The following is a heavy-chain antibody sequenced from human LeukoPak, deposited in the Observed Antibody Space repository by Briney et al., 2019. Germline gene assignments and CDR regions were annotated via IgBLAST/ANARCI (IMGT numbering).Heavy chain of an antibody. Sequence: GGSLRLSCAASGFIFSNYWMNWVRQTPGKGLEWVANIKKDGSEKYYVDSVRGRFTISRDNAKNALYLQMNSLRAEDTAVYYCAADGYSSPFDYWGQGTLVTVSS. CDR3: AADGYSSPFDY. CDR1: GFIFSNYW. CDR2: IKKDGSEK. D-gene: IGHD5-24*01. V-gene: IGHV3-7*01. J-gene: IGHJ4*02.